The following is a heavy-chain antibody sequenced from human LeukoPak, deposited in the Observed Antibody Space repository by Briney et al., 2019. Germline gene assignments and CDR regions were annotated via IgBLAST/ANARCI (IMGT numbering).Heavy chain of an antibody. Sequence: GGSLRLSCAASGFTVSSNYMSWVRQAPGKGLEWVSVIYSGGSTYCADSVKGRFTISRDNSKNTLYLQMNGLRAEDTAVYYCARQVLVRGAFDIWGQGTMVTVSS. V-gene: IGHV3-53*01. CDR1: GFTVSSNY. CDR3: ARQVLVRGAFDI. CDR2: IYSGGST. D-gene: IGHD2-21*01. J-gene: IGHJ3*02.